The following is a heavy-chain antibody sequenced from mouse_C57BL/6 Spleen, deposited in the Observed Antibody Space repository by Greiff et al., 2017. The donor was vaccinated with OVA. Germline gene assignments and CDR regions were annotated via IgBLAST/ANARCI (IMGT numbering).Heavy chain of an antibody. CDR2: ISSGSSTI. CDR1: GFTFSDYG. Sequence: DVHLVESGGGLVKPGGSLKLSCAASGFTFSDYGMHWVRQAPEKGLEWVAYISSGSSTIYYADTVKGRFTISRDNAKNTLFLQMTSLRSEDTAMYYCARGYYGSSPYYAMDYWGQGTSVTVSS. J-gene: IGHJ4*01. CDR3: ARGYYGSSPYYAMDY. V-gene: IGHV5-17*01. D-gene: IGHD1-1*01.